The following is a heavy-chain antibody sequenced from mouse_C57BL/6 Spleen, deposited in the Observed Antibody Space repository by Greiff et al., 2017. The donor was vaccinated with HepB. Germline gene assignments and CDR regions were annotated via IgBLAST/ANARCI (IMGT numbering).Heavy chain of an antibody. V-gene: IGHV1-54*01. J-gene: IGHJ2*01. Sequence: VQLQQSGAELVRPGTSVKVSCKASGYAFTNYLIEWVKQRPGQGLEWIGVINPGSGGTNYNEKFKGKATLTADKSSSTAYMQLSSLTSEDSAVYFCARSGLGQGDYWGQGTTLTVSS. D-gene: IGHD4-1*01. CDR3: ARSGLGQGDY. CDR2: INPGSGGT. CDR1: GYAFTNYL.